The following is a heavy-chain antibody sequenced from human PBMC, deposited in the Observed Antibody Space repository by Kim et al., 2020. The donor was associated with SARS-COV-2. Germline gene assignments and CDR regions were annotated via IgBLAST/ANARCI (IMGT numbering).Heavy chain of an antibody. D-gene: IGHD3-22*01. J-gene: IGHJ3*02. CDR3: AAGPADSSGYYYFYAFDI. Sequence: SVKVSCKASGFTFTSSAMQWVRQARGQRLEWIGWIVVGSGNTNYAQKFQERVTITRDMSTSTAYMELSSLRSEDTAVYYCAAGPADSSGYYYFYAFDIWGQGTMVTVSS. V-gene: IGHV1-58*02. CDR2: IVVGSGNT. CDR1: GFTFTSSA.